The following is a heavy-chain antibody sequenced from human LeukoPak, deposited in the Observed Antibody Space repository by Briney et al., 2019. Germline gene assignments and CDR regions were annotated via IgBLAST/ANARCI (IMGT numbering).Heavy chain of an antibody. J-gene: IGHJ4*02. CDR1: GGSISSYY. V-gene: IGHV4-59*01. D-gene: IGHD3-10*01. CDR3: ARALGATVRGVIKRPPDY. CDR2: IYYSGST. Sequence: ASETLSLTCTVSGGSISSYYWSWIRQPPGKGLEWIGYIYYSGSTNYNPSLKSRVTISVDMSKNQFSLKLSSVTAADTAVYYCARALGATVRGVIKRPPDYWGQGTLVTVSS.